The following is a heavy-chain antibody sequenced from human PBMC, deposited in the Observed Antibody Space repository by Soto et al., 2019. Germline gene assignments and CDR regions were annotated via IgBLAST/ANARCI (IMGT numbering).Heavy chain of an antibody. CDR3: ARDRVESGYPEYFQH. D-gene: IGHD3-22*01. CDR2: IYSGGST. J-gene: IGHJ1*01. CDR1: GLPVSSNN. V-gene: IGHV3-53*01. Sequence: EVQLVESGGGLIQPGGSRRPSFAASGLPVSSNNITWAGQAPGKGLEWVSVIYSGGSTYYADSVKGRFTISRDNSKNTLYLQMNSLRAEDTAVYYCARDRVESGYPEYFQHWGQGTLVTVSS.